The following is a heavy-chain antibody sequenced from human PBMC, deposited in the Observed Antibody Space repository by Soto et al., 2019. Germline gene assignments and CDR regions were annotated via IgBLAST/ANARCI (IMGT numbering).Heavy chain of an antibody. CDR3: AKDRGYYGSGSWEP. V-gene: IGHV3-23*01. D-gene: IGHD3-10*01. J-gene: IGHJ5*02. Sequence: GGSLRLSCAASGFTFSSYAMSWVRQAPGKGLEWVSAISGSGGSTYYADSVKGRFTISRDNSKNTLYLQMNSLRAEGTAVYYCAKDRGYYGSGSWEPWGQGTLVTVSS. CDR1: GFTFSSYA. CDR2: ISGSGGST.